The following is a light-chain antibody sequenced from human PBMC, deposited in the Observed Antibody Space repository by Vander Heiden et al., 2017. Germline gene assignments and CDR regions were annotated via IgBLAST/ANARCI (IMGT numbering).Light chain of an antibody. CDR1: QSISSN. CDR2: GAS. CDR3: QQYNNWPWT. J-gene: IGKJ1*01. V-gene: IGKV3-15*01. Sequence: IVTTQSPATLSASPGESATPSCRASQSISSNLAWYQQKRGQAPRLLIYGASTTATGIPARFSGSGSGTEFTLTSSRLQSEDVAVYYWQQYNNWPWTFGQGTKVEIK.